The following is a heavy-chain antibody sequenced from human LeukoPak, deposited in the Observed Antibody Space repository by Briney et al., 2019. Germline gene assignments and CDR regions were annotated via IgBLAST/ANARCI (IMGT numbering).Heavy chain of an antibody. J-gene: IGHJ6*03. D-gene: IGHD1-26*01. V-gene: IGHV3-21*01. CDR2: ISSSSSYI. CDR3: ARMYSGSYSSGYYYYYMDV. Sequence: GGSLRLSCAASGFTFSSYSMNWVRQAPGKGLEWVSSISSSSSYIYYADSVKGRFTISRDNAKNSLYLQMNSLRAEDTVVYYCARMYSGSYSSGYYYYYMDVWGKGTTVTVSS. CDR1: GFTFSSYS.